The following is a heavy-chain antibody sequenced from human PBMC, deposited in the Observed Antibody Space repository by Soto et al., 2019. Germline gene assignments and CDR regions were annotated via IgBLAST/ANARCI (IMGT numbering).Heavy chain of an antibody. J-gene: IGHJ6*03. CDR1: GYSFTSYW. CDR2: IYPGDSDT. V-gene: IGHV5-51*01. D-gene: IGHD2-15*01. CDR3: ASGSHYIEDYYYYMDV. Sequence: PGESLKISCKGSGYSFTSYWIGWVRQMPGKGLEWMGIIYPGDSDTRYSPSFQGQVTISADKSISTAYLQWSSLKASDTAMYYCASGSHYIEDYYYYMDVWGKGTTVTVAS.